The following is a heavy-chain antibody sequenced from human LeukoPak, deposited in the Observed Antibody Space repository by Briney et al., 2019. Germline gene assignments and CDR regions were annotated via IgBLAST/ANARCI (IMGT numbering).Heavy chain of an antibody. CDR1: GLTFSTAW. CDR3: ATDRAWFDP. J-gene: IGHJ5*02. D-gene: IGHD3-10*01. CDR2: IKSKIGGATA. V-gene: IGHV3-15*01. Sequence: GGSLTLSCAASGLTFSTAWMSWFRQAPGKGLEWVGRIKSKIGGATADYAAPVKDRFTISRDDSKNTLYLQMNSLKTEDTAVYYCATDRAWFDPWGQGTLVTVSS.